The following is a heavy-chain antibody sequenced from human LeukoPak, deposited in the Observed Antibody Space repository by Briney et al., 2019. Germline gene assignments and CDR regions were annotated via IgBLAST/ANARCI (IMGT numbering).Heavy chain of an antibody. J-gene: IGHJ4*02. CDR2: IISDGSRT. CDR1: GFAFSNSW. CDR3: ARDGSLPDY. Sequence: PGGSLRLSCAASGFAFSNSWMHWVRHSPGKGLVWVSRIISDGSRTNYADSVKGRFTISRDNAKNTLYLQMNSLRAEDTAVYYCARDGSLPDYWGQGTLVTVSS. V-gene: IGHV3-74*01.